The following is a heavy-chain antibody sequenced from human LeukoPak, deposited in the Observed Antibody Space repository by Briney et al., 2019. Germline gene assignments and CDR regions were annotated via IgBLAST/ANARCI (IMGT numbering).Heavy chain of an antibody. CDR2: INHSGST. Sequence: SETLSLTCAVYGGSFSGYYWSWIRQPPGKGLEWIGEINHSGSTNYNPSLKSRVTISVDTSKNQFSLKLSSVTSADTAVYYCARMDDGSGGIDYWGQGTLVTVSS. D-gene: IGHD6-19*01. CDR1: GGSFSGYY. CDR3: ARMDDGSGGIDY. J-gene: IGHJ4*02. V-gene: IGHV4-34*01.